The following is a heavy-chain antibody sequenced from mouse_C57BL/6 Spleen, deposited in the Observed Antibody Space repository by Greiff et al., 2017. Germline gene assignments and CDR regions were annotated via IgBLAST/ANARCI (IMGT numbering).Heavy chain of an antibody. J-gene: IGHJ3*01. CDR1: GFSLTSYG. CDR3: ADYDEGGFAY. CDR2: IWSGGST. V-gene: IGHV2-2*01. D-gene: IGHD2-4*01. Sequence: VKLMESGPGLVQPSQSLSITCTVSGFSLTSYGVHWVRQSPGKGLEWLGVIWSGGSTDYNAAFISRLSISKDNSKSQVFFKMNSLQADDTAIYYCADYDEGGFAYWGQGTLVTVSA.